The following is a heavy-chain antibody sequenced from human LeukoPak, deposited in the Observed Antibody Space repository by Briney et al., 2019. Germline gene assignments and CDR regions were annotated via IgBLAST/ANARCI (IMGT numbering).Heavy chain of an antibody. CDR2: ISAYNGNT. J-gene: IGHJ4*02. CDR3: ARHDDWNDVYYFDY. D-gene: IGHD1-1*01. CDR1: GYTFTSYG. V-gene: IGHV1-18*01. Sequence: GASVKVSCKASGYTFTSYGISWVRQAPGQGLEWMGWISAYNGNTNYAQKLQGRVTMTTDTSTSTAYMELRSLRSDDTAVYYCARHDDWNDVYYFDYWGQGTLVTVSS.